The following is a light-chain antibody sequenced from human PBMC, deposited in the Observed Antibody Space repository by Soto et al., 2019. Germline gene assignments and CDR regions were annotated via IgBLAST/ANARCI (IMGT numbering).Light chain of an antibody. J-gene: IGLJ1*01. V-gene: IGLV1-40*01. CDR1: SSNIGAGYD. Sequence: QAVVTQPPSVSGAPGQRVTISCTGSSSNIGAGYDVHWYQQLPGTAPKLLIYGNSNRPSGVPDRFSGSKSGPSASLSITGLQADDEADYYCQSYDSSLSGSRVFGTGTKVTVL. CDR3: QSYDSSLSGSRV. CDR2: GNS.